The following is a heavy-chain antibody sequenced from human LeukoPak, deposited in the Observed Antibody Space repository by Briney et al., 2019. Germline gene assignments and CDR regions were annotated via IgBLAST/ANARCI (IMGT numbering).Heavy chain of an antibody. CDR3: ARGARWYFGAFDI. V-gene: IGHV3-7*01. J-gene: IGHJ3*02. D-gene: IGHD3-9*01. CDR1: GFTFSSYW. CDR2: IKQDGSEK. Sequence: GGSLRLSCAASGFTFSSYWMSWVRQAPGKGLEWVANIKQDGSEKYYVDSVKGRFTISRDNAKTSLYLQMNSLRAEDTAVYYCARGARWYFGAFDIWGQGTMVTVSS.